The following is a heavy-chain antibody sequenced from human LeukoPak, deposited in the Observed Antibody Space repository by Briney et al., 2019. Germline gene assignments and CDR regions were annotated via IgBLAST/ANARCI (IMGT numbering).Heavy chain of an antibody. V-gene: IGHV1-24*01. CDR3: ATHTIFGVMTYAFHI. J-gene: IGHJ3*02. D-gene: IGHD3-3*01. CDR2: FVPEEADT. Sequence: GASVKVSCKLSGYTGFELSMHWVRQAPGKGLEWMGGFVPEEADTIYAQKFQGRVTMTEDTSTDTAYMELSGLTSEDTAMYYCATHTIFGVMTYAFHIWGRGTLVTVSS. CDR1: GYTGFELS.